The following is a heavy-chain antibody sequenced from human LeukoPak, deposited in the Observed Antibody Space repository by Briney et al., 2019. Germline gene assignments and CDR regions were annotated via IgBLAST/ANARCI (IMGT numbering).Heavy chain of an antibody. CDR2: IYYSGST. J-gene: IGHJ4*02. V-gene: IGHV4-59*08. CDR3: ARHPVDIVATIFDY. Sequence: SETLSVTCTDSGGSISSYYWSWMRQPPGKGLEWIGYIYYSGSTNSNPSLKSRVTISVDTSKTQSSLKLSSVTAADTAVYYCARHPVDIVATIFDYWGQGTLVTVSS. CDR1: GGSISSYY. D-gene: IGHD5-12*01.